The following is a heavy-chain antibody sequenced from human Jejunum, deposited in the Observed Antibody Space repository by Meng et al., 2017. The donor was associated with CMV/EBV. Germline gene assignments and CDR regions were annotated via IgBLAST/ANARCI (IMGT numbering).Heavy chain of an antibody. D-gene: IGHD1-26*01. CDR3: ARETEIVGAKTLDY. Sequence: SGYTFTGYYLHWVRQAPGQGLEWMGWVNPNSGGTNFAQNFQGRVTMTRDTSISTAYMELSRLRSDDTAVYYCARETEIVGAKTLDYWGQGTLVTVSS. J-gene: IGHJ4*02. CDR2: VNPNSGGT. CDR1: GYTFTGYY. V-gene: IGHV1-2*02.